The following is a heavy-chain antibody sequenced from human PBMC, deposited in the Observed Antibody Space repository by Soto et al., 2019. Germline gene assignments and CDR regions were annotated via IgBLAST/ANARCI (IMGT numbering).Heavy chain of an antibody. Sequence: TGGSLRLSCAASRFTFSSYAMSWVRQAPGKGLEWVSAISGSGGSTYYADSVKGRFTISRDNSKNTLYLQMNSLRAEDTAVYYCAVYSSRWYEDVPDYWGPGTLVTVSS. CDR2: ISGSGGST. J-gene: IGHJ4*02. CDR3: AVYSSRWYEDVPDY. V-gene: IGHV3-23*01. D-gene: IGHD6-13*01. CDR1: RFTFSSYA.